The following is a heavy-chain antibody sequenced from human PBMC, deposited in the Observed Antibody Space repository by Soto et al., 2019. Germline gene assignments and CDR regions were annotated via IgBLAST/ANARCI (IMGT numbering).Heavy chain of an antibody. CDR3: AREWSYDSSGPLSY. CDR2: IIPIFGTA. J-gene: IGHJ4*02. D-gene: IGHD3-22*01. V-gene: IGHV1-69*13. CDR1: GGTFSSYA. Sequence: ASVKVSCKASGGTFSSYAISWVRQAPGQGLEWMGGIIPIFGTANYAQKFQGRVTITADESTSTAYMELSSLRSEDTAVYYCAREWSYDSSGPLSYWGQGTLVTVSS.